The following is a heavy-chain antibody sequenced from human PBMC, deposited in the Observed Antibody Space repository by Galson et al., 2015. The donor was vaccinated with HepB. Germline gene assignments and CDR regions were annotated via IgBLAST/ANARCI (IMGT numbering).Heavy chain of an antibody. CDR1: GYSFTSYW. J-gene: IGHJ6*02. Sequence: QSGAEVKKPGESLRISCKGSGYSFTSYWISWVRQMPGKGLEWMGRIDPSDSYTNYSPSFQGHVTISADKSISTAYLQWSSLKASDTAMYYCATGEYYYGSGSAPRPPYYYSGMDVWGQGTTVTVSS. CDR3: ATGEYYYGSGSAPRPPYYYSGMDV. D-gene: IGHD3-10*01. V-gene: IGHV5-10-1*01. CDR2: IDPSDSYT.